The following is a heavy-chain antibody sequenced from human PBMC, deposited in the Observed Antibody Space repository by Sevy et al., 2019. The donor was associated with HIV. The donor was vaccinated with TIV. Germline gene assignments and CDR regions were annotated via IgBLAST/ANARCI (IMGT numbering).Heavy chain of an antibody. J-gene: IGHJ6*02. Sequence: GGSLRLSCAASGFIFSTYGIHWVRQAPGKGLEWVAVISYDGSEKYYADSVRGRFTISRDNSKNTLYLQMNSLRVEDTAIYYCGKMQGGRYNYYGMDVRGQGTTVTGSS. V-gene: IGHV3-30*18. CDR3: GKMQGGRYNYYGMDV. D-gene: IGHD1-26*01. CDR2: ISYDGSEK. CDR1: GFIFSTYG.